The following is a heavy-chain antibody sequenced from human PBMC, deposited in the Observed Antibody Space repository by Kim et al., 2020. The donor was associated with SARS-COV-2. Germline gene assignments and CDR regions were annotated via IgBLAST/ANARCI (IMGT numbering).Heavy chain of an antibody. V-gene: IGHV1-18*01. CDR2: ISAYNGNT. Sequence: ASVKVSCKASGYTFTSYGISWVRQAPGQGLEWMGWISAYNGNTNYAQKLQGRVTMTTDTSTSTAYMELRSLRSDDTAVYYCARHHGRALSKKERGGVDYWGQGTLVTVSS. CDR1: GYTFTSYG. CDR3: ARHHGRALSKKERGGVDY. J-gene: IGHJ4*02. D-gene: IGHD1-1*01.